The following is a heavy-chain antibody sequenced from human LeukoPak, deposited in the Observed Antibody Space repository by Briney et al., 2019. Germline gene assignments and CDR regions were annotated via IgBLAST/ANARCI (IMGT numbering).Heavy chain of an antibody. CDR3: ARVVRPKAGSDYFDY. J-gene: IGHJ4*02. Sequence: PGGSLRLSCAASGFTFSSYSMNWVRQAPGKGLEWVSSISSSSSYIYYADSVKGRFTISRDNSKNTLYLQMNSLRAEDTAVYYCARVVRPKAGSDYFDYWGQGTLVTVSS. V-gene: IGHV3-21*01. CDR2: ISSSSSYI. D-gene: IGHD3-10*01. CDR1: GFTFSSYS.